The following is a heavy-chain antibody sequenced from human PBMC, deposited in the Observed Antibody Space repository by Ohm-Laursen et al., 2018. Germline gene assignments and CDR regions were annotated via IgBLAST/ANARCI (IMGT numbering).Heavy chain of an antibody. J-gene: IGHJ4*02. CDR3: ARDRGSSGYNYVGYFDY. CDR2: IYSGGST. V-gene: IGHV3-66*01. D-gene: IGHD3-22*01. Sequence: SLRLSCTASGFTFDDYAMHWVRQAPGKGLEWVSVIYSGGSTYYADSVKGRFTISRDNSKNTLNLQMNSLRAEDTAVYYCARDRGSSGYNYVGYFDYWGPGTLVTVSS. CDR1: GFTFDDYA.